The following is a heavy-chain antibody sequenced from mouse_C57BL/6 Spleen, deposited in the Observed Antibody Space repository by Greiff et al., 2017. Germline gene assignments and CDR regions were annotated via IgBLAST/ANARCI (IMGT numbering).Heavy chain of an antibody. D-gene: IGHD2-12*01. V-gene: IGHV10-1*01. CDR2: IRSKSNNYAT. CDR1: GFSFNTYA. J-gene: IGHJ4*01. Sequence: EVQLVESGGGLVQPKGSLKLSCAASGFSFNTYAMNWVRQAPGKGLEWVARIRSKSNNYATYYADSVKDRFTISRDDSESMLYLQMNNLKTEDTAMYYCVRYYREGNAMDYWGQGTSVTVSS. CDR3: VRYYREGNAMDY.